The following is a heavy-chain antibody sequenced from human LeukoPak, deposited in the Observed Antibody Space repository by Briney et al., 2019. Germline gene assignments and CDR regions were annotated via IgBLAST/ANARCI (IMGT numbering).Heavy chain of an antibody. CDR3: ARALWFGELSTFNWFDP. J-gene: IGHJ5*02. Sequence: SEILSLTCTVSGGSISSSSYYWGWIRQPPGKGLEWIGSIYYSGSTYYNPSLKSRVTISVDTSKNQFSLKLSSVTAADTAVYYCARALWFGELSTFNWFDPWGQGTLVTVSS. CDR1: GGSISSSSYY. CDR2: IYYSGST. D-gene: IGHD3-10*01. V-gene: IGHV4-39*01.